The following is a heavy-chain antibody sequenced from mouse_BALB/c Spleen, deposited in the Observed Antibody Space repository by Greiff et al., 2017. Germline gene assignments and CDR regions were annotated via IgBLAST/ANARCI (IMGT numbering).Heavy chain of an antibody. CDR3: ARRELRRAGYAMDY. CDR1: GYTFTSYV. Sequence: VQLQQSGPELVKPGASVKMSCKASGYTFTSYVMHWVQQKPGQGLEWIGYINPYNDGTKYNEKFKGKATLTSDKSSSTAYMELSSLTSEDSAVYYCARRELRRAGYAMDYWGQGTSVTVAA. CDR2: INPYNDGT. V-gene: IGHV1-14*01. J-gene: IGHJ4*01. D-gene: IGHD2-4*01.